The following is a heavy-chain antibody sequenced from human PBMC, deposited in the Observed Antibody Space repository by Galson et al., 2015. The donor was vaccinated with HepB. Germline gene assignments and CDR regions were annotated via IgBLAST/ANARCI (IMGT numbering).Heavy chain of an antibody. Sequence: SVKVSCKASGYTFTSYAMHWVRQAPGQRLEWMGWINAGNGNTKYSQKFQGRVTITRDTSASTAYMELSSLRSEDTAVYYCARDRITMVRGVGEFDYWGQGTLVTVSS. J-gene: IGHJ4*02. V-gene: IGHV1-3*01. CDR3: ARDRITMVRGVGEFDY. CDR2: INAGNGNT. D-gene: IGHD3-10*01. CDR1: GYTFTSYA.